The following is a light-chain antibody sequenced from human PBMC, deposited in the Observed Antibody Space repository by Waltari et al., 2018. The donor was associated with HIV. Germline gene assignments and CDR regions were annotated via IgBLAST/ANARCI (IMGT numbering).Light chain of an antibody. CDR2: LGS. Sequence: DFAMTQSPLSLPVTPGEPASISCKSSQSLLHSNGYNYLHWYLQKPGQSPQLLIYLGSNRASGVPDRFSGSGSGTHFTLKISRVEAEDVGVYYCMQALGTPRVTFGQGTKLEIK. V-gene: IGKV2-28*01. CDR1: QSLLHSNGYNY. J-gene: IGKJ2*01. CDR3: MQALGTPRVT.